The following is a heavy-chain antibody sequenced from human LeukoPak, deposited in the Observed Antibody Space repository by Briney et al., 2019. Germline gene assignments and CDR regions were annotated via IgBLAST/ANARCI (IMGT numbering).Heavy chain of an antibody. D-gene: IGHD4-17*01. V-gene: IGHV4-4*07. CDR3: ARDLAYGDYRDYYYYYMDV. Sequence: SETLFLTCTVSGGSISSYYWSWIRQPAGKGLEWIGRIYTSGSTNYNPSLKSRVTMSVDTSKNQFSLKLSSVTAADTAVYYCARDLAYGDYRDYYYYYMDVWGKGTTVTVSS. CDR2: IYTSGST. CDR1: GGSISSYY. J-gene: IGHJ6*03.